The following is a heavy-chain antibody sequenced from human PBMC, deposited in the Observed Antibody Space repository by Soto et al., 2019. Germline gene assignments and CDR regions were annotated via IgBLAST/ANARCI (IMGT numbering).Heavy chain of an antibody. CDR2: IKSKTDGGTT. J-gene: IGHJ6*03. V-gene: IGHV3-15*01. Sequence: GGSLRLSCAASGFTFSTAWMSRVRQAPGKGLEWVGRIKSKTDGGTTDYAAPVKGRFTISRDDSKNTLYLQMNSLKTEDTAVYYCTTDMTTDQSYYYYYYYMDVWGKGTTVTVSS. D-gene: IGHD4-4*01. CDR3: TTDMTTDQSYYYYYYYMDV. CDR1: GFTFSTAW.